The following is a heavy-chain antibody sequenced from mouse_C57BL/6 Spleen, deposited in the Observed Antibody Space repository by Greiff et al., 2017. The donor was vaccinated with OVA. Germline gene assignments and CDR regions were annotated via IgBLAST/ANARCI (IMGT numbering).Heavy chain of an antibody. V-gene: IGHV1-22*01. CDR3: ARGGYYPYAMDY. CDR2: INPNNGGT. D-gene: IGHD2-3*01. J-gene: IGHJ4*01. Sequence: DVQLQESGPELVKPGASVKMSCKASGYTFTDYNMHWVKQSHGKSLEWIGYINPNNGGTRYNQKFKGKATLTVNKSSSTAYMELRSLTSEDSAVYYCARGGYYPYAMDYWGQGTSVTVSS. CDR1: GYTFTDYN.